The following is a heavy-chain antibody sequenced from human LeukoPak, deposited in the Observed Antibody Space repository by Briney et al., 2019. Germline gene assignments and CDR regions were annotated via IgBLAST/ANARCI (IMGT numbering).Heavy chain of an antibody. J-gene: IGHJ5*02. Sequence: SGRSLRLSCAASGFTFSSYAMHWVRQAPGKGLEWVAVISYDGSNKYYADSVKGRFTISRDNSKNTLYLQMNSLRAEDTAVYYCARHTLHYDSSGYYRNWFDPWGQGTLVTVSS. V-gene: IGHV3-30-3*01. CDR3: ARHTLHYDSSGYYRNWFDP. CDR2: ISYDGSNK. CDR1: GFTFSSYA. D-gene: IGHD3-22*01.